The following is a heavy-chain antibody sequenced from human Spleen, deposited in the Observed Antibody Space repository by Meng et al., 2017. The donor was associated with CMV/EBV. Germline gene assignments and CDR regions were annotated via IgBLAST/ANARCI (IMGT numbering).Heavy chain of an antibody. Sequence: LTCAVYGGSLSGYYWSWIRQPPGKGLECIGEINHSGSANYNPSLKSRVTISVDTSKNQFSLKLSSVTAADTAVYYCARGFSSSWYDLWGQGTLVTVSS. CDR1: GGSLSGYY. CDR2: INHSGSA. CDR3: ARGFSSSWYDL. J-gene: IGHJ5*02. V-gene: IGHV4-34*01. D-gene: IGHD6-13*01.